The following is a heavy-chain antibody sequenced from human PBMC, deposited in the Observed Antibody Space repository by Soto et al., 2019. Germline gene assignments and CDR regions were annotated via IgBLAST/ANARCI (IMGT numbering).Heavy chain of an antibody. CDR2: IYSGGST. CDR1: GFTVSSNY. J-gene: IGHJ4*02. CDR3: ARDGEYSGYDYGLDY. D-gene: IGHD5-12*01. V-gene: IGHV3-66*01. Sequence: GGSLRLSCAASGFTVSSNYMSWVRQAPGKGLEWVSVIYSGGSTYYADSVKGRFTISRDNSKNTLYLQMNSLRAEDTAVYYCARDGEYSGYDYGLDYWGQGTLVTVSS.